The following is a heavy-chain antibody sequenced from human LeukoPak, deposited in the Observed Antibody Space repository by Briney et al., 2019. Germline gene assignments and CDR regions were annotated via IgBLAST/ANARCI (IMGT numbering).Heavy chain of an antibody. J-gene: IGHJ3*02. V-gene: IGHV1-58*02. CDR2: IVVGSGNT. D-gene: IGHD5-12*01. CDR3: AAGTPNIVAHDAFDI. CDR1: GFTFTSSA. Sequence: SVKVSCKASGFTFTSSAMQWVRQPRGPRLEWIGWIVVGSGNTNYAQKFQERVTITRDMSTSTAYMELSSLRSEDTAVYYCAAGTPNIVAHDAFDIWGQGTMVTVSS.